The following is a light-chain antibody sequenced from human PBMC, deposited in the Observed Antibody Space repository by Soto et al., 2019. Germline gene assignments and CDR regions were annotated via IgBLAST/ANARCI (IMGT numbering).Light chain of an antibody. J-gene: IGKJ5*01. Sequence: EVVLTQSPAALSVSPGDRATLSCRASQYIGSAVAWYHQRSGQAPRLLIFDASNRATGIPVRFSGSGSGTDFTLTISSLEPEDFAVYYCQQRSSWPPTFGQGTRLEIK. CDR1: QYIGSA. CDR2: DAS. CDR3: QQRSSWPPT. V-gene: IGKV3-11*01.